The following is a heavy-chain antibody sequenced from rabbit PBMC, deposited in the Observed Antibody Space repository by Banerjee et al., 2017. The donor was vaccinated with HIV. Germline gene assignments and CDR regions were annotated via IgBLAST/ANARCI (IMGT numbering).Heavy chain of an antibody. Sequence: QSLEESGGGLVTPGASLTLTCTASGFSFSSNYYMCWVRQAPGKGLEWIACIYAGSSGSTYYTNWAKGRFTISKTSSTTVTLQMTSLTAADTATYFCASNDYGASTYFNLWGQGTLVTVS. CDR1: GFSFSSNYY. J-gene: IGHJ4*01. D-gene: IGHD2-1*01. CDR3: ASNDYGASTYFNL. CDR2: IYAGSSGST. V-gene: IGHV1S40*01.